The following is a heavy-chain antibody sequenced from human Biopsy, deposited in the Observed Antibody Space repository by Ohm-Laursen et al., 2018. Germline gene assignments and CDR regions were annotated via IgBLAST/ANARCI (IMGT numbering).Heavy chain of an antibody. J-gene: IGHJ5*02. CDR2: IFYRGST. D-gene: IGHD3-22*01. Sequence: SDTLSLTCTVSSGSISNNNYYWGWIRQPPGKGLVWIGSIFYRGSTDYKPSLKSRVNISVDTSKNQFSLKLNSVTAADTAVYYCARDYDTSGYYYVSWGQGTLVTVSS. CDR3: ARDYDTSGYYYVS. CDR1: SGSISNNNYY. V-gene: IGHV4-39*01.